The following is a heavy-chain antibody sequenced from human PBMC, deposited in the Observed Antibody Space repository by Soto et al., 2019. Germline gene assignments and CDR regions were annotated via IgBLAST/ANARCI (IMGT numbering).Heavy chain of an antibody. CDR1: GDSITSGPYY. CDR2: IYFRGNS. Sequence: QVQLQESGPGLVKPSQTLSVTCTVSGDSITSGPYYWSWVRQLPGRGLEWIGYIYFRGNSYYNPSLKSRITTSLDRSKNQFSLELNSVTAADTAVYYCARSGGSNSWYGVFDFWGQGTLVNVSS. CDR3: ARSGGSNSWYGVFDF. V-gene: IGHV4-31*03. J-gene: IGHJ4*02. D-gene: IGHD2-15*01.